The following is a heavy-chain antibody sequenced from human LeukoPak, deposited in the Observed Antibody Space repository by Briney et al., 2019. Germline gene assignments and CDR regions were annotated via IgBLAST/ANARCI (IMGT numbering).Heavy chain of an antibody. CDR1: GYTFTDYY. J-gene: IGHJ5*02. CDR3: ARSYYDVLTGNYMWLAP. D-gene: IGHD3-9*01. CDR2: IDVKSGDT. Sequence: ASVNVSCKASGYTFTDYYIHWVRQAPGQGLEWMGWIDVKSGDTFYAQMFQGRVTLTGDTSINTAYMELSRLRSDDTAVFYCARSYYDVLTGNYMWLAPWGQGTLVTVSS. V-gene: IGHV1-2*02.